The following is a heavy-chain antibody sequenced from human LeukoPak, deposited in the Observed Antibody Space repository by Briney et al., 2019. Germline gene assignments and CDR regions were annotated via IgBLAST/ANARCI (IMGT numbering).Heavy chain of an antibody. D-gene: IGHD3-22*01. Sequence: GESLKISXKASGYGFSNYWIGWVRQLPGKGREWMGFIYPTDSTTRYSPSFQGQVTISADKSISTAYLQWSSLKASDTAIYYCARRYYHSSEFDPWGQGTLVTVSS. CDR3: ARRYYHSSEFDP. CDR1: GYGFSNYW. CDR2: IYPTDSTT. V-gene: IGHV5-51*01. J-gene: IGHJ5*02.